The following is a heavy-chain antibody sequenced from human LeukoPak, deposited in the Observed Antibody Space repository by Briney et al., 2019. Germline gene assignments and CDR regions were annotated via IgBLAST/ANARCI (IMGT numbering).Heavy chain of an antibody. J-gene: IGHJ4*02. V-gene: IGHV3-15*01. CDR2: IKSKTDGGPT. Sequence: GGSVRLSCAASGFTFSNAWMRWVRQAPGKGREWVGRIKSKTDGGPTDYAAPVKGRFTISRDDSKNTLYLQMNSLKTEDTAVYYCTGSGSYWGSDYFDYWGQGTLVTVSS. D-gene: IGHD3-10*01. CDR1: GFTFSNAW. CDR3: TGSGSYWGSDYFDY.